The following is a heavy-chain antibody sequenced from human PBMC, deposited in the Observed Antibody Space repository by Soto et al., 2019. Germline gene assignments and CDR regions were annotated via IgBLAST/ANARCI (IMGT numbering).Heavy chain of an antibody. CDR3: AHRRIGVSQWNYGDFDY. D-gene: IGHD1-7*01. CDR1: GFSLSTSGVG. CDR2: IYWDDDK. Sequence: QITLKESGPTLVKPTQTLTLTCTFSGFSLSTSGVGVGWIRQPPGKALEGLVIIYWDDDKRYSPSLRGRLTITKDTSKNQVVLTMTNMDPEDTATYFCAHRRIGVSQWNYGDFDYWGQGILVTVSS. V-gene: IGHV2-5*02. J-gene: IGHJ4*02.